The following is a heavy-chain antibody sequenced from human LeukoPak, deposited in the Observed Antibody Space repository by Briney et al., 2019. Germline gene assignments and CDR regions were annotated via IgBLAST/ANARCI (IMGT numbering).Heavy chain of an antibody. Sequence: ASVKVSCKASGYAFTTYAISWGRQAPGQGLEWMGWISGYNGDTNYAQNLQGRVTMTTDTSTSTAYMEVRSLRCDDTAVYYCVRDDFWSEYGMDVWGQGTTVTVSS. CDR3: VRDDFWSEYGMDV. CDR2: ISGYNGDT. CDR1: GYAFTTYA. J-gene: IGHJ6*02. V-gene: IGHV1-18*04. D-gene: IGHD3-3*01.